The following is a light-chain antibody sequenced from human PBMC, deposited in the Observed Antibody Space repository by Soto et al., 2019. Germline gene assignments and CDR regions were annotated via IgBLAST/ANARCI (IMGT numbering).Light chain of an antibody. J-gene: IGKJ5*01. V-gene: IGKV3-11*01. Sequence: APRRLISDASKRATGIPARFSGTGSGTDFTLTITNVEPETFAVYYCRQRTNWPPGTFGQGTRLEIK. CDR2: DAS. CDR3: RQRTNWPPGT.